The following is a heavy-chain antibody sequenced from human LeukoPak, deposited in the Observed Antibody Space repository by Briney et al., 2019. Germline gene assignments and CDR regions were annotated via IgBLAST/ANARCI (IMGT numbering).Heavy chain of an antibody. J-gene: IGHJ5*02. Sequence: ASVKVSCKASGYTFTSYYMHWVRQPPGQGLEWMGIINPIGGSTSYAKKFQGRVTMTRDTSTSTVYMELSSLRSEDTAVYYCARDRIVGAPMHRYNWFDPWGQGTLVTVSS. CDR1: GYTFTSYY. D-gene: IGHD1-26*01. V-gene: IGHV1-46*01. CDR2: INPIGGST. CDR3: ARDRIVGAPMHRYNWFDP.